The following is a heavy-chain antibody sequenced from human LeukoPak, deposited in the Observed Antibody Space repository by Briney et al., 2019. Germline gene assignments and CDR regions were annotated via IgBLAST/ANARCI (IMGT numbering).Heavy chain of an antibody. J-gene: IGHJ1*01. CDR1: GFTFSNAW. D-gene: IGHD3-22*01. CDR3: AREAQSRIYDSSGYYYFYFQH. CDR2: IWYDGSNK. V-gene: IGHV3-33*08. Sequence: GGSLRLSCAASGFTFSNAWMSWVRQAPGKGLEWVAVIWYDGSNKYYADSVKGRFTISRDNSKNTLYLQMNSLRAEDTAVYYCAREAQSRIYDSSGYYYFYFQHWGQGTLVTVSS.